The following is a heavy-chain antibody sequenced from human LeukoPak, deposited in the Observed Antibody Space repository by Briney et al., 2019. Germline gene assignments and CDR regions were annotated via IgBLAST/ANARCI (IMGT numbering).Heavy chain of an antibody. CDR1: GFTFSSYW. J-gene: IGHJ4*02. Sequence: GGSLGLSCAASGFTFSSYWMSWVRQAPGKGLEWVANIKQDGSEKCYVDSVKGRFTISRDNAKNSLYLQMNSLRAEDTAVYYCAMGLWFGNFDYWGQGTLVTVSS. CDR3: AMGLWFGNFDY. D-gene: IGHD3-10*01. V-gene: IGHV3-7*01. CDR2: IKQDGSEK.